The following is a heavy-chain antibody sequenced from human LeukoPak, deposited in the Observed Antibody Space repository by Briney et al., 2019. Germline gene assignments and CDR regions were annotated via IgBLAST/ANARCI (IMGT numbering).Heavy chain of an antibody. CDR2: IYYSGST. CDR3: ARDYVGATSDAFHI. D-gene: IGHD1-26*01. J-gene: IGHJ3*02. V-gene: IGHV4-61*01. CDR1: GGSISSSNW. Sequence: SGTLSLTCAVSGGSISSSNWWSWIRQPPGKGLEWIGYIYYSGSTNYNPSLKSRVTISVDTSKNQFSLKLTSVTTADTAVYYCARDYVGATSDAFHIWGQGTMVTVSS.